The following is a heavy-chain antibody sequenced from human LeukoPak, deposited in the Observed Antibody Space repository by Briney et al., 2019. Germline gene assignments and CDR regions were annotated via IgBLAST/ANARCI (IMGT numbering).Heavy chain of an antibody. D-gene: IGHD3-22*01. CDR1: GYTFTGYY. CDR2: INPNSGGT. V-gene: IGHV1-2*06. J-gene: IGHJ3*02. Sequence: ASVKVSCKASGYTFTGYYMHWVRQAPGQGLEWMGRINPNSGGTNYAQKFQGRVTMTRDTSISTAYMELRRLRSDDTAVYYCASTMIVVVNAFDIWGQGTMVTVSS. CDR3: ASTMIVVVNAFDI.